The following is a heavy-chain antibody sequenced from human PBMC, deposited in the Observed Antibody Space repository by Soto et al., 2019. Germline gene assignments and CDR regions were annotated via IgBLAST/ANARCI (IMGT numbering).Heavy chain of an antibody. Sequence: QGQLVESGGGGVQPGTSLRLSCEASGFIFSRYGMHWVRQAPGKGLEWVAVISDDGSNKYYAESVKGRFIISRDKSENTLYLQMNSLRAEDTAVYYCAKDLGSGKPYYYYAMDVWGQGTTVTVSS. CDR2: ISDDGSNK. J-gene: IGHJ6*02. D-gene: IGHD3-10*01. CDR1: GFIFSRYG. CDR3: AKDLGSGKPYYYYAMDV. V-gene: IGHV3-30*18.